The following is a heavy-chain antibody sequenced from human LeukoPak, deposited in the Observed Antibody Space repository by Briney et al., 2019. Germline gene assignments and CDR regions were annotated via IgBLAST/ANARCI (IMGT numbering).Heavy chain of an antibody. J-gene: IGHJ6*02. CDR1: GFSFSSYG. CDR3: VRGMDV. V-gene: IGHV3-7*03. CDR2: MKQDGSEK. Sequence: PGRSLRLSCAASGFSFSSYGMHWVRQAPGKGLEWVANMKQDGSEKYHVDSVKGRFSISRNNAKNSLYLQMNSLRAEDTAVYYCVRGMDVWGQGTTVTVSS.